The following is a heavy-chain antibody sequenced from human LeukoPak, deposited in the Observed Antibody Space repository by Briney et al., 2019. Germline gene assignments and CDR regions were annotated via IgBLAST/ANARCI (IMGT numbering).Heavy chain of an antibody. J-gene: IGHJ5*02. V-gene: IGHV3-21*01. CDR2: ISSSSSYI. D-gene: IGHD5-18*01. Sequence: GGSLRLSCVVSGFTFSHYAMDWVRQAPGKGLEWVSSISSSSSYIYYADSVKGRFTISRDNAKNSLYLQMNSLRAEDTAVYYCARDAVGGVFGGYSYPSEPWGQGTLVTVSS. CDR3: ARDAVGGVFGGYSYPSEP. CDR1: GFTFSHYA.